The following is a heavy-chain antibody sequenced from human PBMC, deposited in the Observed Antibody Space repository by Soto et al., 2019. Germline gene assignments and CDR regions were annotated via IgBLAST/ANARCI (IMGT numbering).Heavy chain of an antibody. Sequence: QVQLQESGPGLVKPSQTLSLTCTVSGGSISRGDYYWTWIRQPPGKGLEWIGYIYSSGGIYYNPSLRSRVTISVDTSMNQFSLRLSSVTAADTALYYCARAALKYRDYYYYGLDVWGQGTTVTVSS. CDR2: IYSSGGI. V-gene: IGHV4-30-4*01. CDR1: GGSISRGDYY. J-gene: IGHJ6*02. CDR3: ARAALKYRDYYYYGLDV. D-gene: IGHD1-1*01.